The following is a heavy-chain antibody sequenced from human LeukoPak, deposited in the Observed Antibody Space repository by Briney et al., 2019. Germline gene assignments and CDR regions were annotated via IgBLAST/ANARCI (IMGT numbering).Heavy chain of an antibody. CDR2: ISYDGSNK. CDR3: AKDLNWGFHY. Sequence: GGSLRLSCAASGFTFSTYGMHWVRQASGKGLEWVAVISYDGSNKYYADSVKGRFTISRDNSKSTLYLQMNSLRAEDTAVYYCAKDLNWGFHYWGQGTLVTVSS. J-gene: IGHJ4*02. D-gene: IGHD7-27*01. V-gene: IGHV3-30*18. CDR1: GFTFSTYG.